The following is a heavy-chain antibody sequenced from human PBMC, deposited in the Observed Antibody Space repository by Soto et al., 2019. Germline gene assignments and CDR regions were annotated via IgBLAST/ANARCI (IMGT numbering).Heavy chain of an antibody. V-gene: IGHV1-58*01. J-gene: IGHJ6*02. CDR1: GFTFTSSA. Sequence: QMQLVQSGPEVKKPGTSVKVSCKASGFTFTSSAVQWVRQARGQRLEWIGWIVVGSGNTNYAQKFQERVTITRDMSTSTAYMELSSLRSEDMAVYYCAVQTGTPYYYYGMDVWGQGTTVTVSS. CDR3: AVQTGTPYYYYGMDV. D-gene: IGHD1-1*01. CDR2: IVVGSGNT.